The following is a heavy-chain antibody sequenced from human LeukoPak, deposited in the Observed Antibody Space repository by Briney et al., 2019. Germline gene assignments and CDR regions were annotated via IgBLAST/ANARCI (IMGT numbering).Heavy chain of an antibody. Sequence: PGGSLRLSCAVSGFTFSSYWMSWVRQAPGKGLEWVANIKEDGGEGYYVDSVKGRFTVCRDNAKNSLYLQLTSLRAEDTAVYYCATRYCTISACRASSYKSFDVWGKGTTVIVSS. CDR1: GFTFSSYW. CDR3: ATRYCTISACRASSYKSFDV. CDR2: IKEDGGEG. J-gene: IGHJ6*04. D-gene: IGHD2-8*01. V-gene: IGHV3-7*01.